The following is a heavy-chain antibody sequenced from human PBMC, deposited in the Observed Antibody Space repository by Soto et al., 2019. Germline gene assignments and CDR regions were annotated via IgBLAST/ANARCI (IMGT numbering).Heavy chain of an antibody. Sequence: PGGSLRLSCAASGFTFSNAWMSWVRQAPGKGLEWVGRIKSKTDGGTTDYAAPVKGRFTISRDDSKNTLYLQMNSLKTEDTAVYYCTTLGGYCGRVCYYYMDGWGKGTTVTVSS. D-gene: IGHD5-12*01. CDR1: GFTFSNAW. V-gene: IGHV3-15*01. CDR3: TTLGGYCGRVCYYYMDG. CDR2: IKSKTDGGTT. J-gene: IGHJ6*03.